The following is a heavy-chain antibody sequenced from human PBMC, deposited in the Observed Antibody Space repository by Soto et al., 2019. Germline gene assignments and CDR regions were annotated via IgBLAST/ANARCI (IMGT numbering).Heavy chain of an antibody. J-gene: IGHJ5*02. D-gene: IGHD2-2*01. CDR3: AKISPYCSSTSCYAWFDP. V-gene: IGHV1-24*01. Sequence: GASVKVSCKVSGYTLTELSMHWVRQAPGKGLEWMGGFDPEDGETIYAQKFQGRVAMTEDTSTDTAYMELSSLRSEDTAVYYCAKISPYCSSTSCYAWFDPWGQGTLVTVSS. CDR2: FDPEDGET. CDR1: GYTLTELS.